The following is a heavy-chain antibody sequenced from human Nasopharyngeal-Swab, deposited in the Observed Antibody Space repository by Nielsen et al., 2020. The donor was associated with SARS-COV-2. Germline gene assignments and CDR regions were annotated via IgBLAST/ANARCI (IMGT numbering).Heavy chain of an antibody. J-gene: IGHJ5*02. CDR1: GFTFSGYT. CDR3: ARDTGGPPNYFDP. D-gene: IGHD1-7*01. Sequence: GRSLRLSCVASGFTFSGYTMNWVRQAPGKGLEWISSISSTTPYIYYADSVKGRFTISRDNAKNSLYLQMNFLRVEDTAMYYCARDTGGPPNYFDPWGQGTLVTVSS. V-gene: IGHV3-21*01. CDR2: ISSTTPYI.